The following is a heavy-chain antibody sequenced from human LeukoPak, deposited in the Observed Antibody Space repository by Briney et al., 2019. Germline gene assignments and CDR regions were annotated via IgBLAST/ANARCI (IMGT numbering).Heavy chain of an antibody. V-gene: IGHV4-31*03. J-gene: IGHJ4*02. Sequence: PSQTLSLTCTVSGGSVSSGGYYWSWIRQHPGKGLEWIGYIYYSGSTYYNPSLKSRVTISVDTSKNQFSLKLSSVTAADTAVYYCATNLIVVEGLLVDYWGQGTLVTVSS. D-gene: IGHD3-22*01. CDR2: IYYSGST. CDR3: ATNLIVVEGLLVDY. CDR1: GGSVSSGGYY.